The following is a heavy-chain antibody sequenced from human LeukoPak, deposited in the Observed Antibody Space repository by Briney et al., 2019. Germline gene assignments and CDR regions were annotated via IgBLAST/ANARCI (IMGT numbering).Heavy chain of an antibody. CDR1: GYTFTSYA. Sequence: ASVKVSCKASGYTFTSYAMNWVRQAPGQGLEWMGWINTNTGNPTYAQGFPGRFVFSLDTSASTAYLQISSLKAEDTAVYYCARDWSIAVAGTRAACFAYSGQGTLVT. V-gene: IGHV7-4-1*02. CDR3: ARDWSIAVAGTRAACFAY. CDR2: INTNTGNP. D-gene: IGHD6-19*01. J-gene: IGHJ4*02.